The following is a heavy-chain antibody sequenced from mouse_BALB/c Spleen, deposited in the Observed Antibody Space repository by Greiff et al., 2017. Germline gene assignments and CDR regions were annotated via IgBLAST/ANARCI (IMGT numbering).Heavy chain of an antibody. D-gene: IGHD1-2*01. CDR3: ARSDGGGFAY. CDR2: IYPGDGDT. J-gene: IGHJ3*01. Sequence: VQLQQSGPELVKPGALVKISCKASGYTFTSYDINWVKQRPGQGLEWIGQIYPGDGDTNYNGKFKGKATLTADKSSSTAYMQLSSLTSEDSAVYFCARSDGGGFAYWGQGTLVTVSA. CDR1: GYTFTSYD. V-gene: IGHV1S56*01.